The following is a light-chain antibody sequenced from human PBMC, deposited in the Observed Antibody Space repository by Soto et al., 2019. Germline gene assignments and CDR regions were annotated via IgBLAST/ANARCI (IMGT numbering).Light chain of an antibody. Sequence: QAVVTQPPSASGTPGQGVTMSCSGSSSNIGNNFVYWYQQFPGTAPKLLVYRNNQRPSGVPDRFSGSKSGTSGSLAISGLRSEDEADYYCAAWDDSLSGVVFGGGTKLTVL. V-gene: IGLV1-47*01. CDR2: RNN. CDR3: AAWDDSLSGVV. J-gene: IGLJ2*01. CDR1: SSNIGNNF.